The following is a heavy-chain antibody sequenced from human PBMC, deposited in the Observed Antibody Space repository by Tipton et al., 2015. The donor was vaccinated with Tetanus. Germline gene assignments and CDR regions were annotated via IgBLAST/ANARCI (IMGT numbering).Heavy chain of an antibody. CDR3: ARDGWGLTNWFDS. CDR1: GVSMSSNY. V-gene: IGHV4-34*01. D-gene: IGHD4/OR15-4a*01. Sequence: TLSLTCSVFGVSMSSNYWSWIRQPPGKGLEWIGEINHSGSTNYNPSLKSRVTMSLDTSKSQFSLKLSSVTAADTAVYYCARDGWGLTNWFDSWGQGTLVTVSS. J-gene: IGHJ5*01. CDR2: INHSGST.